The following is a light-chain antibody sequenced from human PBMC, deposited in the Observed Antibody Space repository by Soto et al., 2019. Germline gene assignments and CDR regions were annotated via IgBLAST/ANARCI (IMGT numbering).Light chain of an antibody. J-gene: IGLJ1*01. CDR2: SNN. CDR3: AAWDDSLKGV. CDR1: SSNIGSNT. Sequence: QSVLTQPPSASGTPGQRVTISCSGSSSNIGSNTVNWYQQLPGTAPKLLIYSNNQRPSGVPDRFSGSKSGTSASLAISGHQSEDEADYYCAAWDDSLKGVFGTGTKVTVL. V-gene: IGLV1-44*01.